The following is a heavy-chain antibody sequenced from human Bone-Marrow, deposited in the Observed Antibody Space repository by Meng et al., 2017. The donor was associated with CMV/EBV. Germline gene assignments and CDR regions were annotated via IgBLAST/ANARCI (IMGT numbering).Heavy chain of an antibody. CDR2: ISYDGSNK. Sequence: GESLKISCAASGFTFSSYAMHWVRQAPGKGLEWVAVISYDGSNKYYADSVKGRFTISRDNSKNTLYLQMKSLRAEDTAVYYCARGDTPYYYDSSGYRKVFDFWGQGTLVTVSS. J-gene: IGHJ4*02. CDR1: GFTFSSYA. V-gene: IGHV3-30-3*01. D-gene: IGHD3-22*01. CDR3: ARGDTPYYYDSSGYRKVFDF.